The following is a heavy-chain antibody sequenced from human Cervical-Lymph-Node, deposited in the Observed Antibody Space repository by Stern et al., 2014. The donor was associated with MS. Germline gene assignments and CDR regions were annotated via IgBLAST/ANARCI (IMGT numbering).Heavy chain of an antibody. Sequence: QVQLVESGGGVAQPGRSLRLSCAASGFTFSLSGMHWVRQAPGKGLDCVAVLSYDGMDKYYEDSVKGRFTISRDNSKNTVYLQMNSLRAEDTAVYYCANAAALSCRSPSCYKAFEYWGQGILVTVSS. J-gene: IGHJ4*02. CDR2: LSYDGMDK. CDR1: GFTFSLSG. V-gene: IGHV3-30*18. D-gene: IGHD2-2*02. CDR3: ANAAALSCRSPSCYKAFEY.